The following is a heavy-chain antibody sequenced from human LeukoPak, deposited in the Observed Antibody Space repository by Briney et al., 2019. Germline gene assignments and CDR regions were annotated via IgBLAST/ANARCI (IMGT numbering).Heavy chain of an antibody. CDR2: ISYDGSNK. CDR3: ARPYCSGGSCYSSLRNYFDY. V-gene: IGHV3-30*04. J-gene: IGHJ4*02. Sequence: GGSLRLSCAASGFTFSSYAMHWVRQASGKGLEWVAVISYDGSNKYYADSVKGRFTISRDNSKNTLYLQMNSLRAEDTAVYYCARPYCSGGSCYSSLRNYFDYWGQGTLVTVSS. CDR1: GFTFSSYA. D-gene: IGHD2-15*01.